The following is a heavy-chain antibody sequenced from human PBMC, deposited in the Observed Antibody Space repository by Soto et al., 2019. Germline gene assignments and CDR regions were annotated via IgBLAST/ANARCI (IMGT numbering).Heavy chain of an antibody. J-gene: IGHJ6*02. Sequence: GGSLRLSCAASGFTFSIYSMNWVRQAPGKGLEWISYISSTSSTIYYADSVKGRFTISRDNAKNSLYLQMNSLRAEDTAVYYCAKDRKDWTNHGMDVWGQGTTVTVSS. CDR1: GFTFSIYS. CDR2: ISSTSSTI. D-gene: IGHD1-1*01. CDR3: AKDRKDWTNHGMDV. V-gene: IGHV3-48*01.